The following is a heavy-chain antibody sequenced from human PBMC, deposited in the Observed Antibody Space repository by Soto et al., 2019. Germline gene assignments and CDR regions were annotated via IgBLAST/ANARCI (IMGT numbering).Heavy chain of an antibody. Sequence: ASVKVSCKVSGYTLTELSMHWVRQAPGKGLEWMGTFDHEDGETIYAQKFQGRVTMTEDTSTDTAYMELSRLRSEDTAVYYCATGHGVLVPAAMGYWGQGTLVTVAS. CDR1: GYTLTELS. CDR2: FDHEDGET. V-gene: IGHV1-24*01. CDR3: ATGHGVLVPAAMGY. J-gene: IGHJ4*02. D-gene: IGHD2-2*01.